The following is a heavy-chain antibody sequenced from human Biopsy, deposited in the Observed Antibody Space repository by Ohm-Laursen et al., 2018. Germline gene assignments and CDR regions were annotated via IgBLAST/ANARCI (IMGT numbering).Heavy chain of an antibody. D-gene: IGHD3-3*01. V-gene: IGHV1-69*17. CDR2: IIAVSGLV. Sequence: GSSVKVSCKVSGGTFSNYAISWVRQAPGEGLEWMGGIIAVSGLVNYAPKFQGRVSITADKSTTTAYMELSNLKSGDTAVYYCATPFQYYDSWGGYPPFDHWGQGTLVTVSS. J-gene: IGHJ4*02. CDR3: ATPFQYYDSWGGYPPFDH. CDR1: GGTFSNYA.